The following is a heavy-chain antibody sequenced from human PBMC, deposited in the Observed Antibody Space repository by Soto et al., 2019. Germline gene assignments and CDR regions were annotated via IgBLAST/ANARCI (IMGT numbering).Heavy chain of an antibody. CDR3: ARDFAYFDT. J-gene: IGHJ4*02. CDR1: GGSFKSCSYS. V-gene: IGHV4-61*01. CDR2: VYHTGRT. D-gene: IGHD3-3*01. Sequence: SETLSLTSTVSGGSFKSCSYSWSWIRQPPGKGLEWIGYVYHTGRTSYNTSLKSRVSISMDTSKNQFSLNLDSVTAADTAVYFCARDFAYFDTWGQGTLVTVSS.